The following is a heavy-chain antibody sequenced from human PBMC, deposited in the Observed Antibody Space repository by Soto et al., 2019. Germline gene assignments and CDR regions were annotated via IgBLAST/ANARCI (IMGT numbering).Heavy chain of an antibody. CDR1: GYSFTSYW. CDR3: AREYSSSSGEYDAFDI. J-gene: IGHJ3*02. D-gene: IGHD6-6*01. CDR2: IYPGDSDT. Sequence: GESLKISCKGSGYSFTSYWIGWVRQMPGKGLEWMGIIYPGDSDTRYSPSFQGQVTISADKSISTAYLQWSSLKASDTAMYYCAREYSSSSGEYDAFDIWGQGTMVTVSS. V-gene: IGHV5-51*01.